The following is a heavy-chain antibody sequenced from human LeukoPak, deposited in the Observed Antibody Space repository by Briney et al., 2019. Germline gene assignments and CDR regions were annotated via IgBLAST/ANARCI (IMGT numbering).Heavy chain of an antibody. CDR2: IYTSGST. V-gene: IGHV4-4*07. Sequence: PSETLSLTCTVSGGSISSYYWSWIRQPAGKGLEWIGRIYTSGSTNYNPSLKSRVTMSVDTSKNQFSLKLSSVTAVDTAVYYYARDRYYYDSSGYQKFDYWGQGTLVTVSS. CDR1: GGSISSYY. CDR3: ARDRYYYDSSGYQKFDY. J-gene: IGHJ4*02. D-gene: IGHD3-22*01.